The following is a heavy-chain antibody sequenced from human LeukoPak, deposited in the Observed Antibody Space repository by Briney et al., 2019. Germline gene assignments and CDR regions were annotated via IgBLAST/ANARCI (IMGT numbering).Heavy chain of an antibody. V-gene: IGHV1-2*02. D-gene: IGHD2-21*02. CDR3: ARMALDGGDSIGFDS. Sequence: GASVKVSCKAPGYTLTDYFIHWVRQAPGQGLEWMGWINPNIGDASYAQKFQDRVTMTRDRSINTAYMELSRLTSDDTAVYYCARMALDGGDSIGFDSWGQGTLVTASP. J-gene: IGHJ5*01. CDR2: INPNIGDA. CDR1: GYTLTDYF.